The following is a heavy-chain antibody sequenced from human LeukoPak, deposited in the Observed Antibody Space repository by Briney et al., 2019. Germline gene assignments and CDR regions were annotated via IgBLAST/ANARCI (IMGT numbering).Heavy chain of an antibody. CDR1: GYSFTSHW. V-gene: IGHV5-10-1*01. J-gene: IGHJ4*02. D-gene: IGHD5-18*01. Sequence: GASLQISCKGSGYSFTSHWISWVRQLPGKGLEWMGRIDPSDSYSNYSPSFQGHVTISADKSISTAYLQWNSLKASDTAMYYCARLVSSNTADFDYWGQGTLVTVSS. CDR2: IDPSDSYS. CDR3: ARLVSSNTADFDY.